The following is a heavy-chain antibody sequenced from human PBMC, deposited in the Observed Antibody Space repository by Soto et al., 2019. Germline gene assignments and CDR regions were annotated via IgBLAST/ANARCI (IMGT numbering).Heavy chain of an antibody. CDR1: GGSISSSDFY. CDR3: AVVDSTGNWFDP. V-gene: IGHV4-39*01. J-gene: IGHJ5*02. Sequence: QLQLQESGPGLVKPSETQSLTCTVSGGSISSSDFYWGWLRQTPGKGLEFIGSMYYSGSTYYNPSLKSRLTISVDTSKNQFTLKLISVTAADTAVYYCAVVDSTGNWFDPWGEGALVTVSS. D-gene: IGHD6-25*01. CDR2: MYYSGST.